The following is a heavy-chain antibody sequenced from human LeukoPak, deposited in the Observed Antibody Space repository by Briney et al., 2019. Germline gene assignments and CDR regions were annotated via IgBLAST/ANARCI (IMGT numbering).Heavy chain of an antibody. CDR1: GFTFSSYA. J-gene: IGHJ3*02. V-gene: IGHV3-30*04. D-gene: IGHD5-12*01. Sequence: PGGSLRLSCAASGFTFSSYAMHWVRQAPGKGLEWVAVISYDGNNKYYTDSVKGRFTISRDNSKNTLYLQMNSLRAEDTAVYYCAKDRGYWGAFDIWGQGTMVTVSS. CDR2: ISYDGNNK. CDR3: AKDRGYWGAFDI.